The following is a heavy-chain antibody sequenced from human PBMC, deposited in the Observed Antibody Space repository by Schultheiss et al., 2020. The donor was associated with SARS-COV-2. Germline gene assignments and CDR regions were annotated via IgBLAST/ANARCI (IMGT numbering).Heavy chain of an antibody. Sequence: GGSLRLSCAASGFTFSSYGMHWVRQAPGKGLEWVGFIRSKAYGGTTEYAASVKGRFTISRDDSKKSLYLQMDSLKIEDTAVYYCTTDVRITMIVVVIPSVYWGQGTLVTVSS. J-gene: IGHJ4*02. V-gene: IGHV3-72*01. D-gene: IGHD3-22*01. CDR2: IRSKAYGGTT. CDR3: TTDVRITMIVVVIPSVY. CDR1: GFTFSSYG.